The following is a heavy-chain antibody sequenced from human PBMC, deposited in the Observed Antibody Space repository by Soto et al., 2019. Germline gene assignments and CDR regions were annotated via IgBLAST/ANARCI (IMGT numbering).Heavy chain of an antibody. Sequence: GESLKISCKGSGYSFTSYWISWVRQMPGKGLEWMGIIYPGDSDTRYSPSFQGQVTISADKSISTAYLQWSSLKASDTAMYYCQRLTPEFYYYYGMDVWGQGTTVTVYS. D-gene: IGHD3-10*01. J-gene: IGHJ6*02. V-gene: IGHV5-51*01. CDR1: GYSFTSYW. CDR3: QRLTPEFYYYYGMDV. CDR2: IYPGDSDT.